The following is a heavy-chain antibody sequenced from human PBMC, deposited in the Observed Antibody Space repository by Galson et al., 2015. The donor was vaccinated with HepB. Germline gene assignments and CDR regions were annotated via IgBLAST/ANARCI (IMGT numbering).Heavy chain of an antibody. CDR3: AKEDGYYSSGSYYNAPYYFAH. V-gene: IGHV3-30*18. J-gene: IGHJ4*02. CDR1: GFTFSNYG. D-gene: IGHD3-10*01. Sequence: SLRLSCAASGFTFSNYGMHWVRQAPGKGLEWVAVISYDGSSKYYADSVKGRFTISRDNSKNTLYLQMNSLTAEDTDVYLCAKEDGYYSSGSYYNAPYYFAHWGKGTLVTVSS. CDR2: ISYDGSSK.